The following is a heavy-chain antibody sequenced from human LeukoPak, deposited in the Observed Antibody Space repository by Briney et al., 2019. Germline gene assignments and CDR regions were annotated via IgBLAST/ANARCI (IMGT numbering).Heavy chain of an antibody. CDR2: ISGSGSGT. D-gene: IGHD2-21*02. J-gene: IGHJ4*02. Sequence: PGQSLRLSCAGSGFPFSETAMSWVRQVPGKGLEWVSAISGSGSGTFYADSVKGRFTISRDNSKNTLHLQMYSLSVEDTAIYYCVKDAPGILVPTTRPNFFDYWGPGSLVTVSS. V-gene: IGHV3-23*01. CDR3: VKDAPGILVPTTRPNFFDY. CDR1: GFPFSETA.